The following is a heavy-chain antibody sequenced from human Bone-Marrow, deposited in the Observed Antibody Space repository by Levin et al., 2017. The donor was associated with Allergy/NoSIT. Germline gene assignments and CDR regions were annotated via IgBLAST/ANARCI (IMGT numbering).Heavy chain of an antibody. V-gene: IGHV3-53*01. D-gene: IGHD6-19*01. Sequence: GGSLRLSCAASGFAVSSNYMSWVRQAPGKGLELVSVIYADGNTYYADSVQGRFTVSRDKSKNTMYFQMDSLRAEDSAVYYCAREASIAMSGYLLYYGMDVWGQGTTVIVSS. J-gene: IGHJ6*02. CDR3: AREASIAMSGYLLYYGMDV. CDR1: GFAVSSNY. CDR2: IYADGNT.